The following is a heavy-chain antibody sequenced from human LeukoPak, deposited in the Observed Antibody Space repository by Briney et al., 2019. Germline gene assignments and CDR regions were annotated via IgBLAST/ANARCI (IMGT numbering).Heavy chain of an antibody. J-gene: IGHJ4*02. D-gene: IGHD6-19*01. CDR1: GGSISSGDYY. CDR2: IYYSGST. V-gene: IGHV4-30-4*08. CDR3: ARDLSRVAGTLDY. Sequence: SETLSLTCTVSGGSISSGDYYWSWIRQPPGKGLEWIGYIYYSGSTYYNPSLKSRVTISVDTSKNQFSLKLSSVTAADTAVYYCARDLSRVAGTLDYWGQGTLVPVSS.